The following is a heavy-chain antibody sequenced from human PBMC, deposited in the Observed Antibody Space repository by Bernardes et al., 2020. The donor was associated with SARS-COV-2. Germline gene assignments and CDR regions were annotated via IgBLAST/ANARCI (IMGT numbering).Heavy chain of an antibody. D-gene: IGHD2-21*02. CDR1: GFIFSDYS. CDR2: IGPQSRDI. CDR3: ARRHLLEARAGLDY. V-gene: IGHV3-21*05. Sequence: GGSLRLSCAASGFIFSDYSMYWVRQTPGKGLEWLSHIGPQSRDISYADSIKGRFTTSRDDAKNSVYLQINSLAAEDTALYYCARRHLLEARAGLDYWGQGTLVTVSS. J-gene: IGHJ4*02.